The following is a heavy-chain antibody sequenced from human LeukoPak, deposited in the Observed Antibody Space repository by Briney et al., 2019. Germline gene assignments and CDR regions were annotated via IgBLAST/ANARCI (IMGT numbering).Heavy chain of an antibody. J-gene: IGHJ4*02. CDR3: AIGCSSTSCPGPFDY. D-gene: IGHD2-2*01. Sequence: PSETLSLTCAVYGRSFSGYYWSWIRQPPGKGLEWIGEINHSGSTNYNPSLKSRVTISVDTSKNQFSLKLSSVTAADTAVYYCAIGCSSTSCPGPFDYWGQGTLVTVSS. CDR1: GRSFSGYY. CDR2: INHSGST. V-gene: IGHV4-34*01.